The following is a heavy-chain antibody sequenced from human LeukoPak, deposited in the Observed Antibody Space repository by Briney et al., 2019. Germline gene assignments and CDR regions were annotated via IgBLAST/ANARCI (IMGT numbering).Heavy chain of an antibody. CDR2: IKQDGSEK. Sequence: GGSLRLSCAASGFTFSSYWMSWVRQAPGKGLEWVANIKQDGSEKYYVDSVKGRFTISRDNAKNSLYLQMNSLRAEDTAVYYCARVGSYYGSGSPLDYWGQGTLVTVSS. J-gene: IGHJ4*02. CDR1: GFTFSSYW. V-gene: IGHV3-7*01. D-gene: IGHD3-10*01. CDR3: ARVGSYYGSGSPLDY.